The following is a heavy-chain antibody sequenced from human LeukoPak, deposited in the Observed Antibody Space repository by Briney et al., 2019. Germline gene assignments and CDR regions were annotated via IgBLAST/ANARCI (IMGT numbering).Heavy chain of an antibody. CDR1: GGSFSGYY. V-gene: IGHV4-34*01. CDR3: ARGDYYDSSGSNFDY. D-gene: IGHD3-22*01. Sequence: PSETLSLTCAVYGGSFSGYYWSWLRQPPGKGLEWIGEINHSGSTNYNPSLKSRVTISVDTSKNQFSLKLSSVTAADTAVYYCARGDYYDSSGSNFDYWGQGTLVTVSS. J-gene: IGHJ4*02. CDR2: INHSGST.